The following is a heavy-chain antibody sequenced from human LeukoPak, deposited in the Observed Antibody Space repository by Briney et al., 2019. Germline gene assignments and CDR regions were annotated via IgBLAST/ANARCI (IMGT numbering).Heavy chain of an antibody. CDR2: IYYSGGT. D-gene: IGHD3-10*01. Sequence: KSSETLSLTCTISGDSISNYYWSWIRQPPGRGLEWIGYIYYSGGTDYNPSLKSRVTISVDTSKNQFSLKLSSVTAADTAVYYCAREIPFYGSGSQVFDYWGQGTLVTVSS. CDR3: AREIPFYGSGSQVFDY. J-gene: IGHJ4*02. V-gene: IGHV4-59*01. CDR1: GDSISNYY.